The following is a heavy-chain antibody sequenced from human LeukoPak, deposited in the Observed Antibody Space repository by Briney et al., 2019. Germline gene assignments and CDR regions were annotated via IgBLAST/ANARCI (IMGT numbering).Heavy chain of an antibody. V-gene: IGHV4-34*01. Sequence: SETLSLTCAVYGGSFSGYYWSWIRQPPGKGLEWIGEINHGGSTNYNPSLKSRVTISVGTSKNQFSLKLSSVTAADTAVYYCARGGNCSGGSCYSDRGWFDPWGQGTLVTVSS. D-gene: IGHD2-15*01. CDR1: GGSFSGYY. CDR3: ARGGNCSGGSCYSDRGWFDP. CDR2: INHGGST. J-gene: IGHJ5*02.